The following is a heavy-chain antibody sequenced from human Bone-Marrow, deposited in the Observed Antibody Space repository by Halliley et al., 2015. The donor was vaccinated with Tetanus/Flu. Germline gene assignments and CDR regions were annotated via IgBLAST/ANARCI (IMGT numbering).Heavy chain of an antibody. V-gene: IGHV4-4*06. D-gene: IGHD1-1*01. Sequence: GWVGEISHGGSPYYNPSLKSRVSISVDTSKNQFSLPLDSVTAADAAVYYCARTTLVRYFDFWGQGAQVTVSS. CDR2: ISHGGSP. J-gene: IGHJ4*02. CDR3: ARTTLVRYFDF.